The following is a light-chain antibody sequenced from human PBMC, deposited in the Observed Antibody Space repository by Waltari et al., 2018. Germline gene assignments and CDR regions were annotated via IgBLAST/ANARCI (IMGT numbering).Light chain of an antibody. Sequence: QSALSQPASVSGSPGQSLTITCTGASTDLASYNLVAWYQHHPNRAPKLIIYEATKRPPGMSHRFSGAKSGATASLRISGLQADDEADYYCCSYTGSSTSYGCGGGTKVTVL. J-gene: IGLJ1*01. V-gene: IGLV2-23*01. CDR2: EAT. CDR1: STDLASYNL. CDR3: CSYTGSSTSYG.